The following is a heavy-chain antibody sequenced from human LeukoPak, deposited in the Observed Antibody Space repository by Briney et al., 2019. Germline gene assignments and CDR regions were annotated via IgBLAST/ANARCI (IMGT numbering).Heavy chain of an antibody. CDR2: INHSGST. CDR1: GGSFSGYY. J-gene: IGHJ4*02. CDR3: ARHVPHNRRGYYDYVWGSYRLYYFDY. V-gene: IGHV4-34*01. D-gene: IGHD3-16*02. Sequence: SETLSLTCAVYGGSFSGYYWSWIRQPPGKGLEWIGEINHSGSTNYNPSLKSRVTISVDTSKNQFSLKLSSVTAADTAVYYCARHVPHNRRGYYDYVWGSYRLYYFDYWGQGTLVTVSS.